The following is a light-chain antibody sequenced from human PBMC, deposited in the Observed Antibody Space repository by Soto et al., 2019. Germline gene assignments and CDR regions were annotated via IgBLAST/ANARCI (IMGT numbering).Light chain of an antibody. J-gene: IGKJ1*01. CDR3: QQYNSYWT. V-gene: IGKV1-13*02. Sequence: AIRMTQSPSSLSASTGDRVTITCRASQGIRNDLGWYQQKPGKAPKLLIYDASSLESGVPSRFSGRGSGTEFTLTISSLQPDDFATYYCQQYNSYWTFGQGTKVDI. CDR2: DAS. CDR1: QGIRND.